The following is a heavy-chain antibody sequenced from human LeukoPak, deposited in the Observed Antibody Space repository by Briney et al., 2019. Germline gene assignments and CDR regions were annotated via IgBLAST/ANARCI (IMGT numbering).Heavy chain of an antibody. CDR2: ISSSGSTI. Sequence: PGGSLRLSCAASGFTFSSYEMNWVRQAPGKGLEWVSYISSSGSTIYYADSVKGRFTISRDNAKNSLYLQMNSLRAEDTAVYYCARVSYYGSGSYRIYYFDYWGQGTLVTVSS. D-gene: IGHD3-10*01. CDR3: ARVSYYGSGSYRIYYFDY. V-gene: IGHV3-48*03. J-gene: IGHJ4*02. CDR1: GFTFSSYE.